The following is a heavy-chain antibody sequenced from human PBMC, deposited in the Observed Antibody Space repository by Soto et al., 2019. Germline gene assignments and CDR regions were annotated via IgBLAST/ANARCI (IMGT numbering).Heavy chain of an antibody. CDR3: ARGTYCRGIGCYGGYYSYYDMDV. J-gene: IGHJ6*02. V-gene: IGHV1-69*06. CDR1: GGTFNNFA. D-gene: IGHD2-15*01. Sequence: QVQLVQSGAEVKKPGSSVKVSCKASGGTFNNFAINWVRLAPGQGLEWMGGIIPIFDSPNYAQQFKDRVTITADKSTPTAYMELSSLTSDDTAIYYCARGTYCRGIGCYGGYYSYYDMDVWGQGTTVSVSS. CDR2: IIPIFDSP.